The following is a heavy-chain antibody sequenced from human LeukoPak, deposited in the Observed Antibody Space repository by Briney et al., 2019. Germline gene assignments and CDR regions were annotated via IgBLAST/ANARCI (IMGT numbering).Heavy chain of an antibody. V-gene: IGHV3-23*01. D-gene: IGHD3-3*01. CDR2: TSDSGGST. CDR1: GITLSNYG. Sequence: PGGSLRLSCAVSGITLSNYGMSWVRQAPGKGLEWVAGTSDSGGSTNYADSVKGRFTISRDNPMNTLYLQMNSLRAEDTAVYFCAKRGVVIRVIIVGFHKEAYYFDSWGQGALVTVSS. J-gene: IGHJ4*02. CDR3: AKRGVVIRVIIVGFHKEAYYFDS.